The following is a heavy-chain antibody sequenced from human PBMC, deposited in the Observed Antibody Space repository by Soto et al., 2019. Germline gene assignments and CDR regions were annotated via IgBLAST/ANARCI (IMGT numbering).Heavy chain of an antibody. CDR2: LIPIFGTA. D-gene: IGHD4-4*01. V-gene: IGHV1-69*01. J-gene: IGHJ6*02. CDR1: GGTFSSYA. CDR3: ASRATPDSNYYYYGMDV. Sequence: QVQLVQSGAEVKKPGSSVKVSCKASGGTFSSYAISWVRQAPGQGLEWMGGLIPIFGTANYAQKFQGRVKITADESTSKAYMELSSLRSEDTAVYYCASRATPDSNYYYYGMDVWGQGTTVTVSS.